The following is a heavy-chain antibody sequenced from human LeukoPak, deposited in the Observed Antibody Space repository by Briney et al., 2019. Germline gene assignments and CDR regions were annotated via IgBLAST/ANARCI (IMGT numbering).Heavy chain of an antibody. CDR3: AGIWGPSSSWAWGFDY. D-gene: IGHD6-13*01. V-gene: IGHV3-33*01. Sequence: GRSLILACAAPGFSFGSYGINWVRQDPGKRLEWVAPVWYDGTKKIYADSVNGRFTVSRDNSINTVYLQMNSLRADDTAVYYCAGIWGPSSSWAWGFDYWGQGALVTVSP. CDR2: VWYDGTKK. CDR1: GFSFGSYG. J-gene: IGHJ4*02.